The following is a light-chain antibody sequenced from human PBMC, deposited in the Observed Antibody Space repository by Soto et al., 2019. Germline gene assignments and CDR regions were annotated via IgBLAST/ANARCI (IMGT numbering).Light chain of an antibody. CDR1: QGISSY. V-gene: IGKV1-8*01. CDR2: AAS. CDR3: QQYYSYPPT. Sequence: AIRMTQSPSSFSASTGDRVTITCRASQGISSYLAWYQQKPGKAPKLLIYAASTLQSRVPARFSGSRSGTDFTLTISCLQSEDFATYYCQQYYSYPPTFGHGTKLEIK. J-gene: IGKJ2*01.